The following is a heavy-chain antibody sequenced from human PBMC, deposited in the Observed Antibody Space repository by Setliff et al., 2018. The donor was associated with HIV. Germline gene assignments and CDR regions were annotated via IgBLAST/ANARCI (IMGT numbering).Heavy chain of an antibody. CDR2: IYYTGST. Sequence: SETLSLTCTVSGASISSSSHHWAWIRQPPGKGLEYIGNIYYTGSTHPNPSLESRVATTVDTSKNQFSLKLSSVTAADTAVYYCSRIVRWELVATSTFFYYYMDVWGKGTTVTVSS. CDR1: GASISSSSHH. CDR3: SRIVRWELVATSTFFYYYMDV. V-gene: IGHV4-39*01. J-gene: IGHJ6*03. D-gene: IGHD1-26*01.